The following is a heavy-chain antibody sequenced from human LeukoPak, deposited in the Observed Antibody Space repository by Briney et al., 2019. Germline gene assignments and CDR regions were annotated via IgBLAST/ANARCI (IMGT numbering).Heavy chain of an antibody. CDR2: INPNSGGT. CDR3: ARVRAAQDPFDY. V-gene: IGHV1-2*02. J-gene: IGHJ4*02. Sequence: ASVKVSCKASGYTFTGYYMHWVRQAPGQGLEWMGWINPNSGGTNYAQKFQGRVTMTRDTSISTAYMELSRLRSDDTAVYYCARVRAAQDPFDYWGQGTLVTVSS. D-gene: IGHD6-13*01. CDR1: GYTFTGYY.